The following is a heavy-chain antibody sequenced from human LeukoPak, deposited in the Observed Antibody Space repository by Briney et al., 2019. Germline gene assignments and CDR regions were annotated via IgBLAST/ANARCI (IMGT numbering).Heavy chain of an antibody. CDR2: ISAYNGNT. CDR3: ARDYYNSSGYLRDY. D-gene: IGHD3-22*01. CDR1: GYTFTSYG. J-gene: IGHJ4*02. V-gene: IGHV1-18*01. Sequence: ASVKVSCKASGYTFTSYGISWVRQAPGQGLEWMGWISAYNGNTNYAQKLQGRITMTTDTSTSTAYMDLRSLRSDDTAVYYCARDYYNSSGYLRDYWGQGTLVTVSS.